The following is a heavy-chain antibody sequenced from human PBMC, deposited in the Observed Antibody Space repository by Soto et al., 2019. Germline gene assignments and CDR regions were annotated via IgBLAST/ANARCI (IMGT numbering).Heavy chain of an antibody. CDR3: ARVSGAGRAREQHNWFDP. D-gene: IGHD6-19*01. V-gene: IGHV1-18*01. J-gene: IGHJ5*02. Sequence: QVQVVQSGPEVMQPGASVKVSCKTSGYTFTTYDISWVRQAPGQGLEWMGWISTYNGDTKYAQNLQGRVTMTTDASTSNAHMELRSHRSDDTAVYYCARVSGAGRAREQHNWFDPWGQGTLVTVSS. CDR1: GYTFTTYD. CDR2: ISTYNGDT.